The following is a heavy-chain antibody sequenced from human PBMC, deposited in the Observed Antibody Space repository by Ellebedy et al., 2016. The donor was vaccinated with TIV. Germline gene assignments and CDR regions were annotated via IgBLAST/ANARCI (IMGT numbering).Heavy chain of an antibody. CDR1: GFTFSRSD. J-gene: IGHJ4*02. CDR3: ARASAGLDY. D-gene: IGHD6-13*01. Sequence: GESLKISCAASGFTFSRSDMHWVRQPPGKGLEWASAIGTAGDTYYAGSVKGRFTISRENAKNSLYLQMNSLRAEDTAVYYCARASAGLDYWGQGTLVTVSS. V-gene: IGHV3-13*01. CDR2: IGTAGDT.